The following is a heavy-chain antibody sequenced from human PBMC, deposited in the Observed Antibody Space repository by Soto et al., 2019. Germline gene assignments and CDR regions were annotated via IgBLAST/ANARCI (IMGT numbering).Heavy chain of an antibody. CDR3: ARRGYYDSSGYYYSFDY. CDR1: GGSISSSSYY. D-gene: IGHD3-22*01. Sequence: SETLSLTCTVSGGSISSSSYYWGWIRQPPGKGLEWIGSIYYSGSTYYNPSLKSRVTISVDTSKNQFSLKLSSVTAADTAVYYCARRGYYDSSGYYYSFDYWGQGTLVTVSS. V-gene: IGHV4-39*01. J-gene: IGHJ4*02. CDR2: IYYSGST.